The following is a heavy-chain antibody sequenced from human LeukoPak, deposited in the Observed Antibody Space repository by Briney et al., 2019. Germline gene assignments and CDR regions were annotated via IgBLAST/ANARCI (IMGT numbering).Heavy chain of an antibody. J-gene: IGHJ6*02. CDR3: ARDQKWEVQEDNFIYYYYGMDV. CDR2: ISAHNGDI. D-gene: IGHD1-26*01. CDR1: GYTFTSYG. V-gene: IGHV1-18*01. Sequence: GAPVKVSCKASGYTFTSYGISWVRQAPGQGLEWMGWISAHNGDINYVQQLQGRVTMTTDTSTSTAYMELRSLRSDDTAVYYCARDQKWEVQEDNFIYYYYGMDVWGQGTTVTVSS.